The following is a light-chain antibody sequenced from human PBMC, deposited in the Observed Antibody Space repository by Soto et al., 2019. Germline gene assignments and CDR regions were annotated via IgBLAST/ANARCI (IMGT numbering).Light chain of an antibody. V-gene: IGKV3-11*01. CDR2: DAS. Sequence: EVVLTQSPATLSLSPGDRATLSCRASQSVGIYLAWYQQKPGQAPRLLIYDASNRVTGIPARFRGSGSGADFTLTISSLEPEDFALYYCQQRGYGPPLTFGGGTKVEIK. CDR3: QQRGYGPPLT. J-gene: IGKJ4*01. CDR1: QSVGIY.